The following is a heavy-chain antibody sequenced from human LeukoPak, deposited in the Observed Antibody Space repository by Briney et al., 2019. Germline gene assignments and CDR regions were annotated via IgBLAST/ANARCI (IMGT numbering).Heavy chain of an antibody. CDR1: GYPFSIYY. J-gene: IGHJ4*02. Sequence: VASVKVSCRASGYPFSIYYIHWVRQAPGQWLEWMGIINPSDGDSVYAEKFRGRVTMTRDTSTSTVYMELSSLRGDDTAEYFCARLPRGKYFFDYWGQGTLVTVSS. CDR2: INPSDGDS. D-gene: IGHD3-10*01. CDR3: ARLPRGKYFFDY. V-gene: IGHV1-46*01.